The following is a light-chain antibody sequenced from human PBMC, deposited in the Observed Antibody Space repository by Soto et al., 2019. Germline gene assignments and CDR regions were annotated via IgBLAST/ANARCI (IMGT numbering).Light chain of an antibody. CDR2: GAS. V-gene: IGKV3-15*01. CDR3: QQYNNWPRGGGYT. Sequence: EIVMTQSPATLSVSPGERATLSCRASQSVSSNLAWYQQKPGQAPRLLIYGASTRATGIPARFSGSGSGTEFPLPISSLQSEDFSVYYCQQYNNWPRGGGYTFGQGTKLEIK. J-gene: IGKJ2*01. CDR1: QSVSSN.